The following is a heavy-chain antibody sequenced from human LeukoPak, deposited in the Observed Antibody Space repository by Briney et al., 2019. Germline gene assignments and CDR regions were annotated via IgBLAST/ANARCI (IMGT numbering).Heavy chain of an antibody. Sequence: GGSLRLSCAASGVTFTNYAMTCVRQAPGKGLEWGSGISISGGSTDYADSVKGRFTISRDNSKNTLYLQMNSLRAEDTAVYYCAKVPAGNKVEYWGQGTLVTVSS. CDR1: GVTFTNYA. CDR3: AKVPAGNKVEY. D-gene: IGHD6-19*01. V-gene: IGHV3-23*01. CDR2: ISISGGST. J-gene: IGHJ4*02.